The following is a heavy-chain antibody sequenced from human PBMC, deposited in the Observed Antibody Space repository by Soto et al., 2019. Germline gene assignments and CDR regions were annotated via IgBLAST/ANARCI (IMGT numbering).Heavy chain of an antibody. J-gene: IGHJ4*02. CDR2: IYYSGST. CDR3: ARATSRGELRYFDWLYYFDY. D-gene: IGHD3-9*01. CDR1: GGSISSGGYY. Sequence: QVQLQESGPGLVKPSQTLSLTCTVSGGSISSGGYYWSWIRQHPGKGLEWMGDIYYSGSTYYNPSLKSRVVISVDRSKNQFSLKLSSVTAADTAVYYCARATSRGELRYFDWLYYFDYWGQGTLVTVSS. V-gene: IGHV4-31*03.